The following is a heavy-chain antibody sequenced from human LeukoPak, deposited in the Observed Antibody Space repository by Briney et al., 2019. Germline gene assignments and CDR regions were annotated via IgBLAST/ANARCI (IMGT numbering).Heavy chain of an antibody. J-gene: IGHJ4*02. CDR1: GFSLSTSGVG. Sequence: SGPTLVNPTQTLTLTCTFSGFSLSTSGVGVGWIRQPPGKALEWLAVIYWDDDKRYSPSLKSRLTITKDTSKNQVVLIMTNMDPVDTATYYCAHKGRGSGSYNMWGQGTLVTVSS. V-gene: IGHV2-5*02. CDR2: IYWDDDK. D-gene: IGHD3-10*01. CDR3: AHKGRGSGSYNM.